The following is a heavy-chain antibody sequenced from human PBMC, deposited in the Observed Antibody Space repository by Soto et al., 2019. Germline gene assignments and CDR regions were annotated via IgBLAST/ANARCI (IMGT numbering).Heavy chain of an antibody. J-gene: IGHJ4*02. CDR1: GGSFTSNNW. CDR2: IYRTGST. D-gene: IGHD1-7*01. V-gene: IGHV4-4*02. Sequence: SETLSLTCAVSGGSFTSNNWWTWVRQPPGQGLEWIGEIYRTGSTNYNPSLKSRVTISLDKSENQFSLKVTSLTAADTAVYYCASRDPGTSVDYWGQGTLVIVSS. CDR3: ASRDPGTSVDY.